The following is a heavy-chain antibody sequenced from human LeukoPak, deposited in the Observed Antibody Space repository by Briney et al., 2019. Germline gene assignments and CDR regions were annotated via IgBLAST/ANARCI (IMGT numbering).Heavy chain of an antibody. CDR3: ARVRSSSWYDRGWFDP. CDR2: IYYSGST. V-gene: IGHV4-61*01. J-gene: IGHJ5*02. CDR1: GGSVSSGSYY. Sequence: SETLSLTCTVSGGSVSSGSYYWSWIRQPPGKGLEWIGYIYYSGSTNYNPSLKSRVTIGVDTSKNQFSLKLSSVTAADTAVYYCARVRSSSWYDRGWFDPWGQGTLVTVSS. D-gene: IGHD6-13*01.